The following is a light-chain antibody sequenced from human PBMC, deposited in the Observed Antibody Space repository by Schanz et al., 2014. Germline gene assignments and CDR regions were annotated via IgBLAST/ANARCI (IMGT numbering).Light chain of an antibody. CDR1: ASNIGAGYD. J-gene: IGLJ3*02. CDR3: QSYASRMGGV. CDR2: DNT. Sequence: QSVLTQPPSVSGAPGQGVTISCTGSASNIGAGYDVHWYQQVPGTAPKPLIFDNTNRPSGVPDRFSGSKSGTSASLAITGLQAEDEADYYCQSYASRMGGVFGGGTKLTVL. V-gene: IGLV1-40*01.